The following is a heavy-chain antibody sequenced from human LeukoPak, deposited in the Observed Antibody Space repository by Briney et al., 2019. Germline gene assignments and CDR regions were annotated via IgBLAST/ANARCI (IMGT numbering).Heavy chain of an antibody. J-gene: IGHJ4*02. CDR2: IISSSSTI. D-gene: IGHD2/OR15-2a*01. CDR1: GFTFSSYS. V-gene: IGHV3-48*04. Sequence: GGSLRLSCAASGFTFSSYSMNWARQAPGKGLEWVSYIISSSSTIYYADSVKGRFTISRDNAKNSLYLQMNSLRAGDTAVYYCARENSRRVYFDYWGQGTLVTVSS. CDR3: ARENSRRVYFDY.